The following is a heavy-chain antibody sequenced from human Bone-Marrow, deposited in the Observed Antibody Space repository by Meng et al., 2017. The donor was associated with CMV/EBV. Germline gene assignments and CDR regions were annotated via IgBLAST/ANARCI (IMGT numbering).Heavy chain of an antibody. Sequence: TFSRYTISWVRPAPGQGLEWMGRIIPILGIANYAQKFQGRVTITADKSTSTAYMELSSLRSEDTAVYYCARDPRSWGSSSSGLLFDYWGQGTLVTVSS. V-gene: IGHV1-69*04. CDR3: ARDPRSWGSSSSGLLFDY. J-gene: IGHJ4*02. CDR2: IIPILGIA. CDR1: TFSRYT. D-gene: IGHD6-6*01.